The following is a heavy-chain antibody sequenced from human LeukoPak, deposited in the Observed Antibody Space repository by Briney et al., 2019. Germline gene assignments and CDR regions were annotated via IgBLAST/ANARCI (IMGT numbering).Heavy chain of an antibody. Sequence: GGSLRLSCAASGFIIRTKYMNWVRQAPGKGLEWVSSITSSSSHVYYADSVKGRFTISRDNAKNSLYLQMHSLRAEDTAVYYCARDPYVGSYYAYYYYYMDVWGKGTTVTVSS. CDR2: ITSSSSHV. J-gene: IGHJ6*03. D-gene: IGHD3-16*01. CDR1: GFIIRTKY. V-gene: IGHV3-21*01. CDR3: ARDPYVGSYYAYYYYYMDV.